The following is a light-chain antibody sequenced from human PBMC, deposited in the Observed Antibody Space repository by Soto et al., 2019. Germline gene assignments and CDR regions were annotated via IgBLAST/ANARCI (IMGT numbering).Light chain of an antibody. CDR1: QSNSSW. CDR3: QHYNSNPWT. Sequence: DIQMTQSPSTLSASVGDRVTITCRASQSNSSWLAWYQQKPGKAPKLLIYAASSLESGVPSRFSGSRSGTDFTLTISSLQPDDFATYYCQHYNSNPWTFGQGTKVEVK. J-gene: IGKJ1*01. CDR2: AAS. V-gene: IGKV1-5*01.